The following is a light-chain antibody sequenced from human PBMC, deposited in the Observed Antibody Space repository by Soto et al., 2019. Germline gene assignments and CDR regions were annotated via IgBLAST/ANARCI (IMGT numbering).Light chain of an antibody. CDR1: QSVRSN. CDR2: GAS. J-gene: IGKJ1*01. CDR3: QQYNNWPQT. Sequence: EIVMTQSPATLSVSPGERATLSCRASQSVRSNLAWYQHIPGQAPRLLIYGASTSATGLPARFSGSGSGTEFTLTISSLQSEDFAVYYCQQYNNWPQTFGQGTKVEIK. V-gene: IGKV3-15*01.